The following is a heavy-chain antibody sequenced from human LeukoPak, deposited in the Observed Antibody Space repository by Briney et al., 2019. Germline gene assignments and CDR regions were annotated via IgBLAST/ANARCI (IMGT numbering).Heavy chain of an antibody. Sequence: GASVKVSCKASGYTFTSYGISWVRQAPGQGLEWMGWVSAYNGNTNYAQKFQDRVTMTRNTSISTAYMELSSLESEDTAVYYCASALKRGSAGTLIDYWGQGTLVTVSS. CDR3: ASALKRGSAGTLIDY. J-gene: IGHJ4*02. CDR2: VSAYNGNT. CDR1: GYTFTSYG. D-gene: IGHD6-13*01. V-gene: IGHV1-18*01.